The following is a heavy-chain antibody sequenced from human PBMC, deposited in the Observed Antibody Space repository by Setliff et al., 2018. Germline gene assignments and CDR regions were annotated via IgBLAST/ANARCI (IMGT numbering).Heavy chain of an antibody. Sequence: GGSLRLSCAASGFTFSSYAMHWVRQAPGRGLEYVSAINSNGGTTYYADSVQGRLSISRDNSRNTLYLQMNSLRPGDTAVYYCARGQGLYYFDSSGYYMDIWGHGALVTVSS. D-gene: IGHD3-22*01. V-gene: IGHV3-64*04. CDR2: INSNGGTT. CDR3: ARGQGLYYFDSSGYYMDI. CDR1: GFTFSSYA. J-gene: IGHJ4*01.